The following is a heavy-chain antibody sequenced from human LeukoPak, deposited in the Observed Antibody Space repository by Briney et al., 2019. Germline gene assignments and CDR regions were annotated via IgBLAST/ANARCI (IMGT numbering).Heavy chain of an antibody. J-gene: IGHJ4*02. CDR2: FDPEDGET. Sequence: GASVKVSFKVSGYTLTELAMHWVRQAPGKGLEWMGGFDPEDGETIYAKKFQGGVTMTEDTSTDTAYMDLSSLGSEDTAVYYCATQARGYFYYWGQGTLVTVSS. CDR1: GYTLTELA. V-gene: IGHV1-24*01. CDR3: ATQARGYFYY.